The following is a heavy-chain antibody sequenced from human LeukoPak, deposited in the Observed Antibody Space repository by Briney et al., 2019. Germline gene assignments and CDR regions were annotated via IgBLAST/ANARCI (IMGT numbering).Heavy chain of an antibody. CDR1: GGSFSGYY. J-gene: IGHJ4*02. CDR3: ARDTTVGFDY. Sequence: SETLSLTCAVYGGSFSGYYWSWIRQPPGKGLEWIGEINHSGSTNYNPSLKSRVTISVDTSKNQFSLTLSSVTAADTAVYYCARDTTVGFDYWGQGTLVTVSS. D-gene: IGHD4-23*01. CDR2: INHSGST. V-gene: IGHV4-34*01.